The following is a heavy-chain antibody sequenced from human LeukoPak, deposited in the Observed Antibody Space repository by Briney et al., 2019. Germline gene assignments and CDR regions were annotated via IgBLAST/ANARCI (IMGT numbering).Heavy chain of an antibody. Sequence: ASVKVSCKASGYSFSSYHIHWVRQAPGQGLEWTGKINPSGGSTIYAQKLQGRVTMIRDTSTNTVYLELSSLTSEDTAVYYCARGGALRDFDYWGQGSLVTVSS. CDR3: ARGGALRDFDY. V-gene: IGHV1-46*04. D-gene: IGHD5-24*01. CDR1: GYSFSSYH. CDR2: INPSGGST. J-gene: IGHJ4*02.